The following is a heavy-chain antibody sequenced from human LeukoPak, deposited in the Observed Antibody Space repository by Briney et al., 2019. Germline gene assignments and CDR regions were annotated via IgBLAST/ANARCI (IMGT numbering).Heavy chain of an antibody. CDR1: GYSFTTYW. CDR2: IYPDDSET. V-gene: IGHV5-51*01. Sequence: GESLKISCQGSGYSFTTYWIAWVRQMPGKGLEWMGLIYPDDSETRYSPSFQGQVTISADTSISTAYLQWSSLKASDTAMYYCARPVTGVSPSGAIDFWGQGTQVTVSS. J-gene: IGHJ4*02. D-gene: IGHD1-26*01. CDR3: ARPVTGVSPSGAIDF.